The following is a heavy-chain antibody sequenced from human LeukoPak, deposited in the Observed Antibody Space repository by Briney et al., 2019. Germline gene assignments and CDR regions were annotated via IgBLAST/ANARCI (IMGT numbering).Heavy chain of an antibody. Sequence: GTSVKVSCKASGFTFTSSAMQWVRQARGQRLEWIGWIVVGSGNTNYAQKFQERVTITRDMSASTAYMQLSSLRSEDTAVYYCAARYGSGYGYWGQGTLVTVSS. CDR1: GFTFTSSA. J-gene: IGHJ4*02. CDR3: AARYGSGYGY. CDR2: IVVGSGNT. V-gene: IGHV1-58*02. D-gene: IGHD3-10*01.